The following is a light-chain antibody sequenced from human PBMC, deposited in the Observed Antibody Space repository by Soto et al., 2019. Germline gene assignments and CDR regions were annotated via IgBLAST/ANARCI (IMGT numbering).Light chain of an antibody. CDR1: QSISTY. CDR2: GAS. V-gene: IGKV1-39*01. CDR3: QQGYSTRLS. J-gene: IGKJ4*01. Sequence: DIEMTQSPSSLSASVGDRVTITCRASQSISTYLNWYQQKGGKAPKRLIHGASSLQSGVPLSFSGSGYGTEFTLTISSVQPEDFATYYCQQGYSTRLSFGGGTKVELK.